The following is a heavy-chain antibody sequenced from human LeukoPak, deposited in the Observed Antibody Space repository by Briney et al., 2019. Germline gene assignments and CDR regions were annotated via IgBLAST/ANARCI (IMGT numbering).Heavy chain of an antibody. CDR2: ISYDGSNK. CDR1: GFTFSSYA. J-gene: IGHJ4*02. CDR3: ARVPPSSYITMIGIDY. Sequence: PGGSLSLSCAASGFTFSSYAMPWVRQAPGKGLEGVAFISYDGSNKYYADSVKGRFTISRDNSKNMLYLQMNSLRAEDTAVYYCARVPPSSYITMIGIDYWGQGTLVTVSS. V-gene: IGHV3-30-3*01. D-gene: IGHD3-22*01.